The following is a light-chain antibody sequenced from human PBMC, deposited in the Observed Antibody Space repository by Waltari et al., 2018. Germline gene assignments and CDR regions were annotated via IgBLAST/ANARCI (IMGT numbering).Light chain of an antibody. CDR1: QNILYNSNNKNY. J-gene: IGKJ1*01. Sequence: DIVLTQSPDSLPVSLGERATINCKSSQNILYNSNNKNYLAGYQQKPGQPPKLLIYWASTRQCGVPGRFSGSGSGTDFTLTISSLQAGDVAVYYCQQFFGTPWTFGQGTKVEIK. CDR3: QQFFGTPWT. CDR2: WAS. V-gene: IGKV4-1*01.